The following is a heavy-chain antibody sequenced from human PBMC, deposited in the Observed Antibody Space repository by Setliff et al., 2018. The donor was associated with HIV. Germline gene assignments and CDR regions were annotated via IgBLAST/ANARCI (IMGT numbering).Heavy chain of an antibody. Sequence: SETLSLTCTVSGGSITRSSYYWAWIRQPPGKGLEWIGNIYHSGSTYYNPSLKSRITISADTSKNQFSLKLSSVTAADTAVYYCARARIDYSTSTWFDPWGQGTLVTVSS. CDR1: GGSITRSSYY. CDR2: IYHSGST. CDR3: ARARIDYSTSTWFDP. V-gene: IGHV4-39*07. D-gene: IGHD6-13*01. J-gene: IGHJ5*02.